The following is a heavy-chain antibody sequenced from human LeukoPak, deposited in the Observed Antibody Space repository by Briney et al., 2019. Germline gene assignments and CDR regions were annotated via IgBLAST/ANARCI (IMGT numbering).Heavy chain of an antibody. V-gene: IGHV3-30*18. Sequence: GGSLRLSCAASGFSFKDYNMHWVRQAPGKGLEWVAVITYDGSNKYYTDSVKGRFTISRDNSKSTLYLQMNSLRAEDTAVYYCAKVRWDNSGWYYLDYWGQGTLVTVSS. CDR2: ITYDGSNK. J-gene: IGHJ4*02. CDR3: AKVRWDNSGWYYLDY. D-gene: IGHD6-19*01. CDR1: GFSFKDYN.